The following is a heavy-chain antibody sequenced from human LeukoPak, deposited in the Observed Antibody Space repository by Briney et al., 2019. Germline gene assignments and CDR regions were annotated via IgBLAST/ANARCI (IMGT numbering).Heavy chain of an antibody. Sequence: ASVKVSCKTSGYTFTTYNIAWVRQAPGQGLEWVGWVSTYNGNTDYAQTVQGRVAMTTDTSTNTVYTDLRSLRPDDTAVYYCARPHSLGGSFYVFDYWGQGTLITVSS. D-gene: IGHD1-26*01. J-gene: IGHJ4*02. CDR2: VSTYNGNT. CDR3: ARPHSLGGSFYVFDY. V-gene: IGHV1-18*01. CDR1: GYTFTTYN.